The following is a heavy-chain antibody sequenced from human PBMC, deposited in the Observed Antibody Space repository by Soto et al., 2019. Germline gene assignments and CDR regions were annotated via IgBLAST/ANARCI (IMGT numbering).Heavy chain of an antibody. CDR1: GFTFSSYA. V-gene: IGHV3-48*02. Sequence: GGSLRLSCAASGFTFSSYAMSWVRQAPGKGLEWVSYISSSSSTIYYADSVKARFTISRDNAKNSLYLQMNSLRDEDTAVYYCARMEYQLLMTYYYYYGMDVWGQGTTVTVSS. D-gene: IGHD2-2*01. CDR3: ARMEYQLLMTYYYYYGMDV. CDR2: ISSSSSTI. J-gene: IGHJ6*02.